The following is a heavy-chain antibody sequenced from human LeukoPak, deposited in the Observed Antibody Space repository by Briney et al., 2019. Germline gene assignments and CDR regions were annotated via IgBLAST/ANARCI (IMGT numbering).Heavy chain of an antibody. CDR2: IYHSGST. J-gene: IGHJ4*02. Sequence: PSETLSLTCAVSGYSISSGYYWGWIRRPPGKGLESIGSIYHSGSTYYNPSLKSRVTISVDTSKNQFSLKLSSVTAADTAVYYCARSRGYSYGQTPHYWGQGTLVTVSS. CDR1: GYSISSGYY. V-gene: IGHV4-38-2*01. D-gene: IGHD5-18*01. CDR3: ARSRGYSYGQTPHY.